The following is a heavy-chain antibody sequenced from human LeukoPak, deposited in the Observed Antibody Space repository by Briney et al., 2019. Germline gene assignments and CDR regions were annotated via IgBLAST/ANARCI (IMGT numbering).Heavy chain of an antibody. CDR2: ISSSGSTI. D-gene: IGHD2-15*01. Sequence: GGSLRLSCAASGFTFSSYEMNWVRQAPGKGLEWVSYISSSGSTIYYADSVKGRFTISRDNAKNSLYLQMNSLRAEDTAVYYCARLYCSGGSCYRSFDYWGQGTLVAVSS. CDR1: GFTFSSYE. CDR3: ARLYCSGGSCYRSFDY. V-gene: IGHV3-48*03. J-gene: IGHJ4*02.